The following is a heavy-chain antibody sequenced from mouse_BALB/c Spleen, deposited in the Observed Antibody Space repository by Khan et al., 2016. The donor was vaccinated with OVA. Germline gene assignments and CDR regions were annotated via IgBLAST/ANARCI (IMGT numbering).Heavy chain of an antibody. CDR3: ARKNGSDFDY. V-gene: IGHV1-20*02. J-gene: IGHJ2*01. CDR1: GYSFTGYF. CDR2: INPHIGET. D-gene: IGHD1-1*01. Sequence: VQLQQSGPELVKPGASVKISCKASGYSFTGYFMNWVMQSHGKSLEWIGRINPHIGETFYNQMFKDKATLTVDESSSTAHMELRSLSSEDSAVYYCARKNGSDFDYWGQGTTLTVSS.